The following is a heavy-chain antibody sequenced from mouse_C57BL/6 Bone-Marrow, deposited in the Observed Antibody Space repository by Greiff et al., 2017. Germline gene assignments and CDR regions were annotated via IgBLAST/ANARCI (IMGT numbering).Heavy chain of an antibody. CDR2: IDPDNGGT. CDR1: GFTIKGDY. Sequence: VQLQQPGAELVRPGASVKLSCKASGFTIKGDYMHWVKQRPERGLEWIGWIDPDNGGTEYAAKFQGKATLTADTSSNTAYLQLSRLTSEDTAVYYCTTGRENERDRCFDVWGTGTTVTGSS. CDR3: TTGRENERDRCFDV. J-gene: IGHJ1*03. D-gene: IGHD3-3*01. V-gene: IGHV14-4*01.